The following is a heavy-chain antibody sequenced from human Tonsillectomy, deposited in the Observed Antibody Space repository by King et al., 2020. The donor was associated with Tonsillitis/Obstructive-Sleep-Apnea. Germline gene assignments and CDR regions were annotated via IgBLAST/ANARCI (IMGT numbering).Heavy chain of an antibody. Sequence: VQLQQWGAGLLKPSETLSLTCAVYGGSFSGYYWSWIRQPPGKGLEWIGEINHSGSTNYNPSLKSRVTISVDTSKNQFSLKLSSVTAADTAVYYCARGHKKRYYYYSSGYLEYFQHWGQGTLVTVSS. V-gene: IGHV4-34*01. CDR1: GGSFSGYY. D-gene: IGHD3-22*01. CDR3: ARGHKKRYYYYSSGYLEYFQH. J-gene: IGHJ1*01. CDR2: INHSGST.